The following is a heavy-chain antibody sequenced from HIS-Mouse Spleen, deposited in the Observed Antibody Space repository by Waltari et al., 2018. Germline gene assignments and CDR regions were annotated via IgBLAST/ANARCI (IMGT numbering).Heavy chain of an antibody. CDR1: GFTVSSYG. D-gene: IGHD7-27*01. V-gene: IGHV3-33*06. J-gene: IGHJ4*02. Sequence: QGQLVASGGGVVQPGRSLRLPCAASGFTVSSYGMHRVLQAPGKGLEWVAVIWYDGSNKYYADSVKGRFTISRDNSKNTLYLQMNSLRAEDTAVYYCAKDGLSGPGELDYWGQGTLVTVSS. CDR2: IWYDGSNK. CDR3: AKDGLSGPGELDY.